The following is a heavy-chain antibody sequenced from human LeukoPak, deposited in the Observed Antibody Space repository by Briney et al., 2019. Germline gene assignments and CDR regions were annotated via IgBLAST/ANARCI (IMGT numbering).Heavy chain of an antibody. V-gene: IGHV3-23*01. Sequence: GGSLSLSCAASGFTFSRIAMTWVRQAPGQGLEWVSTIRSNGDTAYNADSVRGRFAISRDNSKNALFLQMNSLRVEDTAIYYCAKGQELDDGVFDSWGQGTLFTVSS. CDR3: AKGQELDDGVFDS. D-gene: IGHD1-1*01. CDR2: IRSNGDTA. CDR1: GFTFSRIA. J-gene: IGHJ4*02.